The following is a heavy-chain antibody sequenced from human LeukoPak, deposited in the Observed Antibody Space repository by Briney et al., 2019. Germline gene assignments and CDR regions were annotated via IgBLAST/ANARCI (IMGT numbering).Heavy chain of an antibody. Sequence: PGGSLRLSCAASGFTFSSYAMSWVRQAPGKGLEWVSAISGSGGSTYYADSVKGRFTISRDNSKNTLHLQMSSLRDEDTAVYYCVKLGYCGGDCYYFDYWGQGTLVTVSS. CDR2: ISGSGGST. V-gene: IGHV3-23*01. J-gene: IGHJ4*02. CDR3: VKLGYCGGDCYYFDY. D-gene: IGHD2-21*02. CDR1: GFTFSSYA.